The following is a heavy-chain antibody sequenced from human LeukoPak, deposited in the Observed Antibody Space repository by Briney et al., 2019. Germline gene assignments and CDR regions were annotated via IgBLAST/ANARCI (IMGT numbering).Heavy chain of an antibody. D-gene: IGHD1-26*01. V-gene: IGHV4-39*07. Sequence: PSETLSLTCTVSGGSISSSSYYWGWIRQPPGKGLEWIGSIYYSGSTYYNPSLKSRVTISVDTSKNQFSLKLTSVTAADTAVYYCARGVNSGYFDYWGQGTLVTVSS. J-gene: IGHJ4*02. CDR3: ARGVNSGYFDY. CDR2: IYYSGST. CDR1: GGSISSSSYY.